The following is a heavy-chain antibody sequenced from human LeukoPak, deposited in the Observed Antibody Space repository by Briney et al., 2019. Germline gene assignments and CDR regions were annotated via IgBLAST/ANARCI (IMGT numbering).Heavy chain of an antibody. CDR2: INNDGSGK. CDR3: ARDDGDV. V-gene: IGHV3-7*01. J-gene: IGHJ6*03. CDR1: GFTFSNYW. Sequence: QPGGSLRLSCAASGFTFSNYWMKWVRQAPGKGPEWVASINNDGSGKYFVDSVKGRFTISRDNAKNSLYLQINSLKVEDTAIYYCARDDGDVWGIGTTVTVSS.